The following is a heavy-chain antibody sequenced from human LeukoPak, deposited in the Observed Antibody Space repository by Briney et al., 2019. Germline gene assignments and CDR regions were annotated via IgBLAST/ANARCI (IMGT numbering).Heavy chain of an antibody. V-gene: IGHV4-34*01. CDR3: ARGKYSSSWYSLGGFDP. D-gene: IGHD6-13*01. J-gene: IGHJ5*02. Sequence: PSETLSLTCTVSGGSISSYYWSWIRQPPGKGLEWIGEINHSGSANYNPSLKSRVTISVDTSKNQFSLKLSSVTAADTAVYYCARGKYSSSWYSLGGFDPWGQGALVTVSS. CDR2: INHSGSA. CDR1: GGSISSYY.